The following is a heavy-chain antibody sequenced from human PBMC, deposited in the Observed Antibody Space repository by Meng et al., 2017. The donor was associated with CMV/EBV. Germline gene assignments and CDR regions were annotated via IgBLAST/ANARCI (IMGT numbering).Heavy chain of an antibody. CDR3: ARDRAGRITIFGVVQGGGMDV. D-gene: IGHD3-3*01. V-gene: IGHV1-69*05. CDR1: GGTFSSYA. Sequence: SVKVSCKASGGTFSSYAISWVRQAPGQGLAWRGGIIPIFGTANYAQKFQGRVTITTDESTSTAYMELSSLRSEDTAVYYCARDRAGRITIFGVVQGGGMDVWGQGTTVTVSS. J-gene: IGHJ6*02. CDR2: IIPIFGTA.